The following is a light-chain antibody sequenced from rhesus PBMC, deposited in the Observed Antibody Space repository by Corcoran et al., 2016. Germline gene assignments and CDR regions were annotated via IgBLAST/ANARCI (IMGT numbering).Light chain of an antibody. J-gene: IGKJ1*01. CDR1: QSVSSY. CDR2: GAS. CDR3: QETSNLWT. V-gene: IGKV3-31*02. Sequence: EIVMTQSPATLSLSPGERATLSCRASQSVSSYLAWYQQKPGQAPRLLIYGASSRATGIPDRFSGRWSGTDFTLTISSLEPEDFAVYYCQETSNLWTFGQGTKVEIK.